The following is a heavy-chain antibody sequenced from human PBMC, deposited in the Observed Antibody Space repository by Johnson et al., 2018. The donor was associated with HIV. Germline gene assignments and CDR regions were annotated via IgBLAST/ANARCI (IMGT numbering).Heavy chain of an antibody. J-gene: IGHJ3*02. D-gene: IGHD1-26*01. CDR2: TRFDGSKK. CDR3: AKDRGSYYFYAFDI. CDR1: GFTFSSYG. Sequence: QVQLVESGGGVVQPGGSLRLSCAASGFTFSSYGMHWVRQPPGKGLEWVAFTRFDGSKKYYAESVKGRSTISRDNSKNTGLQQMDSLGAEDTAVYYCAKDRGSYYFYAFDIWGQGTMVTVSS. V-gene: IGHV3-30*02.